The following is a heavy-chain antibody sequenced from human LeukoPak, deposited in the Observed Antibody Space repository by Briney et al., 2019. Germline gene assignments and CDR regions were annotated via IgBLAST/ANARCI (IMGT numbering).Heavy chain of an antibody. V-gene: IGHV3-66*04. CDR2: IYSGGTT. Sequence: GGSLRLSCAVSGFTVSSNYMSWVRQAPGKGLEWVSIIYSGGTTYYTDSVRGRFTISRDISKNTLYLQMNSLRAEDTAIYYCARQVGYFDYWGQGTLVTVSS. CDR1: GFTVSSNY. J-gene: IGHJ4*02. CDR3: ARQVGYFDY.